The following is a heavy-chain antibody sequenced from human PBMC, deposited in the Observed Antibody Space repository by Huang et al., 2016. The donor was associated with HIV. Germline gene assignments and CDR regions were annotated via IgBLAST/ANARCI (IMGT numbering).Heavy chain of an antibody. CDR3: ASGYGYFDY. V-gene: IGHV3-48*02. Sequence: EVQLVESGGGLVQPGGSLRCSCAGFSLSTYGMNWVREAPGKGLEWLSYSSSSSSSIHNGDSVKGRITTSRDNGQNALYLQMNSLSDEDTAVYYCASGYGYFDYWGRGTLVAVSS. D-gene: IGHD5-18*01. CDR1: GFSLSTYG. CDR2: SSSSSSSI. J-gene: IGHJ4*02.